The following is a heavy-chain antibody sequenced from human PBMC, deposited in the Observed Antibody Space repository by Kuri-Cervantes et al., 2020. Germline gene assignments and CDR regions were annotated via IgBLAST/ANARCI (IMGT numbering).Heavy chain of an antibody. CDR3: ARDGATVTTTYYYGMDV. V-gene: IGHV3-48*01. CDR2: ISSSSSTI. Sequence: GESLKISCAASGFTFSSYSMNWVRQAPGKGLEWVSYISSSSSTIYYAGYVKGRFTISRDNAKNSLYLQMNSLRAEDTAVYYCARDGATVTTTYYYGMDVWGQGTTVTVSS. J-gene: IGHJ6*02. D-gene: IGHD4-17*01. CDR1: GFTFSSYS.